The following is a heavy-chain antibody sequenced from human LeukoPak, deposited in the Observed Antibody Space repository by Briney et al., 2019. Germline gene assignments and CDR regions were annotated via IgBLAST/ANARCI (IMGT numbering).Heavy chain of an antibody. J-gene: IGHJ3*02. Sequence: GGSLRLSCAASGFSFRTYAMTWVRQAPGKGPEWVSGISGSGDRTYYTDSVKGRFTVSRYNSKNTLDLQMNSLRAEDTAVYYCAKRDNNDYYTGLHVFDIWGQGTMVTVSS. CDR1: GFSFRTYA. V-gene: IGHV3-23*01. CDR2: ISGSGDRT. D-gene: IGHD3-3*01. CDR3: AKRDNNDYYTGLHVFDI.